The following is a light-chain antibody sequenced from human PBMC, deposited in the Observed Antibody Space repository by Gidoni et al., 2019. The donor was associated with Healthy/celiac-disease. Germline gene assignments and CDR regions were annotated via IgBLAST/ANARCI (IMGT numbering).Light chain of an antibody. CDR3: QQYNNWLFT. CDR1: QSVSSN. Sequence: PATLSVAPGERATLSCRASQSVSSNLAWYQQKPGQAPRLRIYGASTRATGIPARFSGSGSGTEFTLTISSLQSEDFAVYYCQQYNNWLFTFGPGTKVDIK. CDR2: GAS. J-gene: IGKJ3*01. V-gene: IGKV3-15*01.